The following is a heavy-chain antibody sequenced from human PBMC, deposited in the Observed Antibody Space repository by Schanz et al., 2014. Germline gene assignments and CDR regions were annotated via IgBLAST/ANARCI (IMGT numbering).Heavy chain of an antibody. CDR3: ARDRGRGDLPGDI. D-gene: IGHD4-17*01. Sequence: EVQLLDSGGGLVQPGGSLRLSCAASGFSIRNHDMHWVPPATGAGLEWVTAIGTAGDTFYLDSVKGRFTISRDNAKNSLYLQMNSLRAEDAAVFYCARDRGRGDLPGDIWGQGTMVTVSS. CDR1: GFSIRNHD. V-gene: IGHV3-13*04. J-gene: IGHJ3*02. CDR2: IGTAGDT.